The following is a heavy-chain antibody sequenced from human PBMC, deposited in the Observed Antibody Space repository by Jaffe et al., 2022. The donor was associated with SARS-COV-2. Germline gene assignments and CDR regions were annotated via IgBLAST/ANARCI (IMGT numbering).Heavy chain of an antibody. CDR3: ARDHRGDFWSGVGWFDP. J-gene: IGHJ5*02. D-gene: IGHD3-3*01. CDR1: GYTFTSYY. Sequence: QVQLVQSGAEVKKPGASVKVSCKASGYTFTSYYMHWVRQAPGQGLEWMGIINPSGGSTSYAQKFQGRVTMTRDTSTSTVYMELSSLRSEDTAVYYCARDHRGDFWSGVGWFDPWGQGTLVTVSS. CDR2: INPSGGST. V-gene: IGHV1-46*01.